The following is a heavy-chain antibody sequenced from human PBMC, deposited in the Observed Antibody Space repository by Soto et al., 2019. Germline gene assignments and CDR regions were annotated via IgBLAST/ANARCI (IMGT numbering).Heavy chain of an antibody. CDR3: ARSEGIGWSDV. CDR2: MSGSGGAT. Sequence: GSLRLSCAASGFTFSNYAMSWVRQAPGKGLEWVSAMSGSGGATYYADSVKGRFTISRDNSKNMLYLQMNSLRAEDTAVYYCARSEGIGWSDVWGQGTTVTVSS. J-gene: IGHJ6*02. V-gene: IGHV3-23*01. CDR1: GFTFSNYA. D-gene: IGHD6-19*01.